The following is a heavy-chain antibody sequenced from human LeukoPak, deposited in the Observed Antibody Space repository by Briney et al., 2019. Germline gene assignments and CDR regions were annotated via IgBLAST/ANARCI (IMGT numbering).Heavy chain of an antibody. J-gene: IGHJ4*02. D-gene: IGHD6-13*01. CDR1: GFTFSSYW. CDR3: AKEDAAAAGPLDY. V-gene: IGHV3-74*01. Sequence: GGSLRLSCVASGFTFSSYWMHWVRQDPRKGLEWVSRINGDGRNINYADSVRGRFTISRDNAKNTLYLQMNSLRAEDTAVYYCAKEDAAAAGPLDYWGQGTLVTVSS. CDR2: INGDGRNI.